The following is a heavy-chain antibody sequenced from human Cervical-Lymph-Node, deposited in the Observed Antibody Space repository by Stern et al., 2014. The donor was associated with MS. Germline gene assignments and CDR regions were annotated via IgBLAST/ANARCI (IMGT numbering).Heavy chain of an antibody. V-gene: IGHV3-30*18. J-gene: IGHJ4*02. CDR2: ISYDGSNK. CDR3: AKVGSIAVAGTGFDY. Sequence: VQLVESGGGVVQPGRSLRLSCAASGFTFSSYGMHWVRQAPGKGLEGVAVISYDGSNKYYADSVKVRFTISRDNSNNTLYLQMNSLRAEDTAVYYCAKVGSIAVAGTGFDYWGQGTLVTVSS. D-gene: IGHD6-19*01. CDR1: GFTFSSYG.